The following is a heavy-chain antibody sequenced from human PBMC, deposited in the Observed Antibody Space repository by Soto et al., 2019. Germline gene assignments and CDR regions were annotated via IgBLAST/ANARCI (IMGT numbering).Heavy chain of an antibody. V-gene: IGHV3-30*18. CDR2: ISYDGSNK. Sequence: QVQLVESGGGVVQPGRSLRLSCAASGFTFSSYGMHWVRQAPGKGLEWVAVISYDGSNKYYADSVKGRFTISRDNSKNTLYLQMNGLIAEDTAVYYCAKESVYVANEASNFDYWGPGTLVTVSA. D-gene: IGHD2-21*01. CDR1: GFTFSSYG. CDR3: AKESVYVANEASNFDY. J-gene: IGHJ4*02.